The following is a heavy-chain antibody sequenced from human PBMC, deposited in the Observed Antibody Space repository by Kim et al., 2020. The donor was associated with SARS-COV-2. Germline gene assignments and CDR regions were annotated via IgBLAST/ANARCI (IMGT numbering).Heavy chain of an antibody. J-gene: IGHJ6*02. V-gene: IGHV1-24*01. CDR3: ATERVGYCSGGSCNYYYYGMDV. CDR1: GYTLTELS. Sequence: ASVKVSCKVSGYTLTELSMHWVRQAPGKGLEWMGGFDPEDGETIYAQKFQGRVTMTEDTSTDTAYMELSSLRSEDTAGYYCATERVGYCSGGSCNYYYYGMDVWGQGTTVTVSS. CDR2: FDPEDGET. D-gene: IGHD2-15*01.